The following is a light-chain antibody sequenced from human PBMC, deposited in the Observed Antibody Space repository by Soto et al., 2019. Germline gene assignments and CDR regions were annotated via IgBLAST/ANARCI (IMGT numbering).Light chain of an antibody. V-gene: IGLV1-40*01. Sequence: QSVLTQPPSVSGAPGQRVTISCTGSRSNIGAGYDVHWYPQLPGTAPKLLIYGNSNRPSGVPDRFSGSKSGTSASLAITGLQAEDEADDYCQSYDSSLSGVVFGGGTKLTVL. J-gene: IGLJ2*01. CDR1: RSNIGAGYD. CDR3: QSYDSSLSGVV. CDR2: GNS.